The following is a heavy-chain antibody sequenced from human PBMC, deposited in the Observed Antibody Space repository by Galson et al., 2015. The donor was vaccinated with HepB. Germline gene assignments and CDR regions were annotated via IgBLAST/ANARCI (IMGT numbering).Heavy chain of an antibody. CDR1: GFTFRNFV. CDR2: LTGTGRTT. V-gene: IGHV3-23*01. D-gene: IGHD3-9*01. Sequence: SLRLSCAASGFTFRNFVMSWVRQAPGKGLEWVSTLTGTGRTTFYADSVKGRFTISRDNSKNTLYLQMNSLRAEDTAVYYCAKGARFLTGYRHWYVDLWGRGTLVTVAS. CDR3: AKGARFLTGYRHWYVDL. J-gene: IGHJ2*01.